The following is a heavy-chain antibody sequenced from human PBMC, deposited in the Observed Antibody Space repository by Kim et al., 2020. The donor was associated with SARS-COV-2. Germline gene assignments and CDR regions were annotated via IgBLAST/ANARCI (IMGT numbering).Heavy chain of an antibody. CDR1: GYTFTSYD. CDR3: ARAPRITMIVVVINIAWYRFFP. D-gene: IGHD3-22*01. CDR2: MNPNSGTT. Sequence: ASVKVSCKASGYTFTSYDINWVRQATGQGLEWMGWMNPNSGTTGYAQKFQGRVTMTRNTSTSTAYMELSSLRSEDTAVYYCARAPRITMIVVVINIAWYRFFPWGERTLFTVSS. V-gene: IGHV1-8*01. J-gene: IGHJ5*02.